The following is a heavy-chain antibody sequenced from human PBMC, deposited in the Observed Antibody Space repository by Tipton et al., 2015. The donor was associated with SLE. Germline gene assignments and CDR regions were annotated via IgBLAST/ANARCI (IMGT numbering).Heavy chain of an antibody. CDR3: ARGRPGYSSGWFDY. Sequence: TLSLTCIVSGGSISSYYWSWIRQPAGKGLEWIGRIYTSGSTNYNPSLKSRVTMSVDTSKSQFSLKLSSVTAADTAVYYCARGRPGYSSGWFDYWGQGTLVTVSS. CDR2: IYTSGST. V-gene: IGHV4-4*07. CDR1: GGSISSYY. J-gene: IGHJ4*02. D-gene: IGHD6-19*01.